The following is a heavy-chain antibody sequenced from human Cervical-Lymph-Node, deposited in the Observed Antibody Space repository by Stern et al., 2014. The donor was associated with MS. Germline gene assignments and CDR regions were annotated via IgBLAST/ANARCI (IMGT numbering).Heavy chain of an antibody. CDR3: ARPRRPYFFRGNHHYYGMDV. D-gene: IGHD2/OR15-2a*01. Sequence: QVQLVQSGGGVVQPGRSLRLSCAASGFTFSSYGLHWVRQAPGKGLEWVTLISYDGSNGYYADSVKGRFTISRDNSKNTVYLQMNSLRPEDTAVYYCARPRRPYFFRGNHHYYGMDVWGQGTRVSVSS. J-gene: IGHJ6*02. CDR1: GFTFSSYG. V-gene: IGHV3-30*03. CDR2: ISYDGSNG.